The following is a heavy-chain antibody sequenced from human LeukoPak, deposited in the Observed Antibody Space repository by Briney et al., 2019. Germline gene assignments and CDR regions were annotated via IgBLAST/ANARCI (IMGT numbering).Heavy chain of an antibody. V-gene: IGHV3-33*06. CDR1: GFIFSNYG. CDR2: IWYDGSYK. CDR3: AKVVQYTASTGTGLDY. D-gene: IGHD6-13*01. Sequence: TGGSLRLSCAASGFIFSNYGMHWVHQAPGKGLDWVAVIWYDGSYKYYADSVKGRFTISRDNSKNTLYLQMNSLRAEDTAIYYCAKVVQYTASTGTGLDYWGQGTLVTVSS. J-gene: IGHJ4*02.